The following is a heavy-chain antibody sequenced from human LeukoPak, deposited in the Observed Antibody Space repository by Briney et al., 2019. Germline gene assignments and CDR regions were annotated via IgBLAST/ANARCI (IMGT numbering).Heavy chain of an antibody. CDR3: AGERIAAADRLIYSGMDV. Sequence: SETLSLTGAVYGGSGSGYYWSWIRQPQGKGLEWIGETNNSGSTNDNPSLRSRVTISVDTSKNQFSVKLSSVTAADTAVYYRAGERIAAADRLIYSGMDVWGKGTTVTVSS. V-gene: IGHV4-34*01. J-gene: IGHJ6*04. D-gene: IGHD6-13*01. CDR2: TNNSGST. CDR1: GGSGSGYY.